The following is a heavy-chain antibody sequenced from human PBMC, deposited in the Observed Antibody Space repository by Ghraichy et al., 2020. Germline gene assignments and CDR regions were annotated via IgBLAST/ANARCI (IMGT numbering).Heavy chain of an antibody. CDR1: GFTFSSYE. V-gene: IGHV3-48*03. Sequence: GGSLRLSCAASGFTFSSYEMNWVRQAPGKGLEWVSYISSSGSTIYYADSVKGRFTISRDNAKNSLYLQMNSLRAGDTAVYYCARDIVVVPAAMRYYYYGMDVWGQGTTVTVSS. CDR2: ISSSGSTI. CDR3: ARDIVVVPAAMRYYYYGMDV. J-gene: IGHJ6*02. D-gene: IGHD2-2*01.